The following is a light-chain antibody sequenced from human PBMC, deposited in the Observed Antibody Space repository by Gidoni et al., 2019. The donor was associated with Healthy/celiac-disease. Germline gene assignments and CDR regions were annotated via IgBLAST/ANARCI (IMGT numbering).Light chain of an antibody. CDR2: AAS. CDR3: QQSYSTPFT. CDR1: QSISSY. Sequence: DIQMTQSPSSLSASVGDRVTITCRASQSISSYLNWYQQKPGKAPKLLIYAASSVQSGVPSRFSGSGSGTDFTLTISSLQPEDFETYYCQQSYSTPFTFGPGTKVDIK. V-gene: IGKV1-39*01. J-gene: IGKJ3*01.